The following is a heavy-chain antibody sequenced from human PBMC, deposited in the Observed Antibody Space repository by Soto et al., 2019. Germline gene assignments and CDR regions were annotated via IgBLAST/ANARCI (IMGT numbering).Heavy chain of an antibody. V-gene: IGHV2-5*02. CDR3: AHVKFGAYVGAFVI. D-gene: IGHD3-10*01. CDR2: IYGDDDK. Sequence: QITLKESGPSLVKPTQTLTLTCTFSGFSLTTSGVAVCWILQPPGKPLAWLALIYGDDDKRYSTSLKTRLAIYRGTSEHQLVLTMTDMDPVDTATYYCAHVKFGAYVGAFVILGQGTMVTVSS. J-gene: IGHJ3*02. CDR1: GFSLTTSGVA.